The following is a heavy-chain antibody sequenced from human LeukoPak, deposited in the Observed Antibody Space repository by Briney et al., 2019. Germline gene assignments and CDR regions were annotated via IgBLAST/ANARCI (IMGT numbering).Heavy chain of an antibody. Sequence: ASVKVSCKASGYTFTSYYIHWVRQAPGQGLEWMGLINPSGGSTNYAQKFQGRVTMTRDTSTSTVHMELSSLRSEDTAVYYCARGRVPYYYMDVWGKGTTVTVSS. CDR1: GYTFTSYY. CDR2: INPSGGST. J-gene: IGHJ6*03. CDR3: ARGRVPYYYMDV. V-gene: IGHV1-46*01.